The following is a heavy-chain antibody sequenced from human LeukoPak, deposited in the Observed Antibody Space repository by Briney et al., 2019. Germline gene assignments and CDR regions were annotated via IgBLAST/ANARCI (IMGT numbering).Heavy chain of an antibody. D-gene: IGHD3-22*01. CDR2: IYYSGST. J-gene: IGHJ6*03. CDR1: GGSISSYY. CDR3: ARTNYDSPYWYYYYMDV. V-gene: IGHV4-59*01. Sequence: SETLSLTCTVSGGSISSYYWSWIRQPPGKGLEWIGYIYYSGSTNYNPSLKSRVTISVDTSKNQFSLKLSSVTAADTAVYYCARTNYDSPYWYYYYMDVWGKGTTVTISS.